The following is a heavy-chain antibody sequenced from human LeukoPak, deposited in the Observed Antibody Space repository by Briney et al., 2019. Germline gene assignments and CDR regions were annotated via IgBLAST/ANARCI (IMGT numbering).Heavy chain of an antibody. V-gene: IGHV1-2*06. J-gene: IGHJ3*02. CDR2: INPNSGGT. Sequence: ASVKVSCKASGYTLTGYYMYWVRQAPGQGLEWMGRINPNSGGTNYAQKFQGRVTMTRDTSISTAYMELSRLRSDDTAVYYCARSGQQLAQEAFDIWGQGTMVTVSS. D-gene: IGHD6-13*01. CDR1: GYTLTGYY. CDR3: ARSGQQLAQEAFDI.